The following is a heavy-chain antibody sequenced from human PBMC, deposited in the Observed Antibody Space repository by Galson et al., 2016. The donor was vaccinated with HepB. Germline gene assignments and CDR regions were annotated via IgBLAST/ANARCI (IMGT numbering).Heavy chain of an antibody. CDR2: IPNSGTT. Sequence: TLSLTCSVSGGSIDNGGYYWTWIRQHPVKDLECVGYIPNSGTTSYNPSLKSRVALSVDTSKNLFSLRLTGVTAADTAVYYCARGTCSGGNCDLEPFGVDVWGKGTTVTVSS. CDR1: GGSIDNGGYY. D-gene: IGHD2-15*01. J-gene: IGHJ6*04. CDR3: ARGTCSGGNCDLEPFGVDV. V-gene: IGHV4-31*03.